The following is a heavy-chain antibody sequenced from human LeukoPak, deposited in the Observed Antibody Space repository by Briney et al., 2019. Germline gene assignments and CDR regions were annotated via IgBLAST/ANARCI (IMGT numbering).Heavy chain of an antibody. D-gene: IGHD2-2*01. CDR1: GGTFSSYA. CDR2: ISAYNGNT. Sequence: ASVKVSCKASGGTFSSYAISWVRQAPGQGLEWMGWISAYNGNTNYAQKLQGRVTMTTDTSTSTAYMELRSLRSDDTAVYYCARDQVVVPAAPPGAFDIWGQGTMVTVSS. V-gene: IGHV1-18*01. J-gene: IGHJ3*02. CDR3: ARDQVVVPAAPPGAFDI.